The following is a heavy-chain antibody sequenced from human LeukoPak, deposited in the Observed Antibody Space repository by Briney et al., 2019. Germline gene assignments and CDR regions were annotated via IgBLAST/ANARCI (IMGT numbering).Heavy chain of an antibody. CDR2: IYYSGST. V-gene: IGHV4-39*01. D-gene: IGHD2-2*01. Sequence: SETLSLTCTVSGGSISSSSYYWGWIRQPPGKGLEWIGSIYYSGSTYYNPSLKSRVTISVGTSKNQFSLKLSSVTAADTAVYYCASLIVVVPAATDYWGQGTLVTVSS. J-gene: IGHJ4*02. CDR1: GGSISSSSYY. CDR3: ASLIVVVPAATDY.